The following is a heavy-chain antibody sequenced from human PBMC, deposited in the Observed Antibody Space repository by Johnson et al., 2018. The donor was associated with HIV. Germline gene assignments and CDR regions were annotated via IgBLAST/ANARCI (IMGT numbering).Heavy chain of an antibody. D-gene: IGHD4-17*01. J-gene: IGHJ3*02. CDR3: ATDVYGAREWRPAFDI. Sequence: VQLVESGGGVVRPGGSLRLSCAASGFTFDDYGMSWVRQAPGKGLEWVSGINWYGGGPGYGDSVKGRFTISRDNAKNSLYLQMNSLRAEDTALYYCATDVYGAREWRPAFDIWGQGTMVTVSS. CDR2: INWYGGGP. CDR1: GFTFDDYG. V-gene: IGHV3-20*04.